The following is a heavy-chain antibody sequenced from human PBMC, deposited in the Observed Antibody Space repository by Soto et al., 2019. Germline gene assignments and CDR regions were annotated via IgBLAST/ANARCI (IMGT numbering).Heavy chain of an antibody. V-gene: IGHV1-46*01. CDR2: INPSGGST. CDR1: GYTFTSYY. J-gene: IGHJ6*02. Sequence: ASVKVSCKASGYTFTSYYMHWVRQAPGQGLEWMGIINPSGGSTSYAQKFQGRVTMTRDTSTSTVYMELSSLRSEDTAVYYCARVEAEGYYGMDVWGRGTTVTVS. CDR3: ARVEAEGYYGMDV.